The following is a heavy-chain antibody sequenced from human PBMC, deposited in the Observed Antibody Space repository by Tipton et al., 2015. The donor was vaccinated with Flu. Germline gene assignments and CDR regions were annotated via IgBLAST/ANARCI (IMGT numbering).Heavy chain of an antibody. CDR3: AREGWFGELDNWFDP. D-gene: IGHD3-10*01. CDR2: ISYDGSNN. Sequence: SLRLSCAASGFTFSTYSMHWVRQAPGKGLEWVAVISYDGSNNYYADSVKGRFTISRDNSKNTLYLQMNSLRPEDTAVYYCAREGWFGELDNWFDPWGRGTLVTASS. J-gene: IGHJ5*02. CDR1: GFTFSTYS. V-gene: IGHV3-30*04.